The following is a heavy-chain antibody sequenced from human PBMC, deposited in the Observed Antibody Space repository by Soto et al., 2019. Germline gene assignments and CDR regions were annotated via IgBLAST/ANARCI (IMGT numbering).Heavy chain of an antibody. CDR1: GYTFTYRY. D-gene: IGHD3-10*01. J-gene: IGHJ6*02. CDR3: AGGGANYYYYGMDV. V-gene: IGHV1-45*02. Sequence: SVKVSCKASGYTFTYRYLHCVLQSPVQSLEWMGWITPFNGNTNYAQKFQDRVTITRDRSMSTAYMELSSLRSEDTAMYYCAGGGANYYYYGMDVWGQGTTVTVSS. CDR2: ITPFNGNT.